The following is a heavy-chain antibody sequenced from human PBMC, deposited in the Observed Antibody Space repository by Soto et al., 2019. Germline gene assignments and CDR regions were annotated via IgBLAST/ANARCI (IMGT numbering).Heavy chain of an antibody. V-gene: IGHV4-59*08. CDR3: ARPIQPGHYYYYGMDV. CDR2: IYYSGST. Sequence: SETLSLTCTVSGGSISGYYWSWIRQPPGKGLEWIGYIYYSGSTNYNPSIKSRVTISVDTSKNQFSLKLSSVTAADTAVYYCARPIQPGHYYYYGMDVWGQGTTVTVSS. CDR1: GGSISGYY. D-gene: IGHD5-18*01. J-gene: IGHJ6*02.